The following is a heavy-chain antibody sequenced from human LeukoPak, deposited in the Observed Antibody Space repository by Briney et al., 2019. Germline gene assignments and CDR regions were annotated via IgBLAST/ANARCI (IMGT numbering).Heavy chain of an antibody. D-gene: IGHD5-18*01. CDR2: ISYDGSNK. Sequence: PGGSLRLSCAASGFTFSSYGMHWVRQAPGKGLEWVAVISYDGSNKYYADSVKGRFTISRDNSKNTLYPQMNSLRAEDTAVYYCAKDLGRRGYSYGLPFDYWGQGTLVTVSS. CDR3: AKDLGRRGYSYGLPFDY. V-gene: IGHV3-30*18. CDR1: GFTFSSYG. J-gene: IGHJ4*02.